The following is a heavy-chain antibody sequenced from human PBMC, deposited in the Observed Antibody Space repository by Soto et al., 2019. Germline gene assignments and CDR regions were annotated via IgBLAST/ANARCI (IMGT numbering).Heavy chain of an antibody. D-gene: IGHD3-22*01. CDR3: ATVDAAIVVIFYFHY. V-gene: IGHV3-23*01. CDR2: ISGSGSST. CDR1: GFTFSSYA. Sequence: EVQLLESGGGLVQPGGSLRLSCAASGFTFSSYAMNWVRQAPGKGLEWVSTISGSGSSTYYADSVKGRFTISRDNSKNTLYLQMNSLRAEDTALYYCATVDAAIVVIFYFHYWGQGTLVTVSS. J-gene: IGHJ4*02.